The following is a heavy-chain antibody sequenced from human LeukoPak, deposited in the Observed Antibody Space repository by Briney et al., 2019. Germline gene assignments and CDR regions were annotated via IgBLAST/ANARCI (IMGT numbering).Heavy chain of an antibody. CDR2: IKQDGSEN. CDR3: ARGNYFGDYVGVGIYFDY. D-gene: IGHD4-17*01. CDR1: GFSISSYW. V-gene: IGHV3-7*04. Sequence: PGGSLRLSCAASGFSISSYWMSWVRQAPGKGLEWVANIKQDGSENYYVDSAKGRFTTSRDNAKSSLYLQMNSLRAEDTAVYYCARGNYFGDYVGVGIYFDYWGQGNLVTVSS. J-gene: IGHJ4*02.